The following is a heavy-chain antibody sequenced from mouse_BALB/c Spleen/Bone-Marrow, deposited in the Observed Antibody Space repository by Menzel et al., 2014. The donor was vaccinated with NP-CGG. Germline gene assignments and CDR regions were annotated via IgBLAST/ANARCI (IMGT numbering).Heavy chain of an antibody. Sequence: VQLQQSGAELVKPGASVRLSCTASGFNIKDTYMHWVKRRPEQGLEWIGRIDPANGNTKYDPKFQGKATITADTSSNTAYLQLSSLTSEDTAVYYCARGDYGGFAYRGQGTLVTVSA. J-gene: IGHJ3*01. V-gene: IGHV14-3*02. CDR3: ARGDYGGFAY. CDR1: GFNIKDTY. D-gene: IGHD2-4*01. CDR2: IDPANGNT.